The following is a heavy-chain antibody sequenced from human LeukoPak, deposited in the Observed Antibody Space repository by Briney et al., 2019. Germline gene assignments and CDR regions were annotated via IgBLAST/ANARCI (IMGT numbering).Heavy chain of an antibody. CDR3: ARGLSETGISA. CDR1: GYTFTGYY. CDR2: INPNSGAT. J-gene: IGHJ1*01. V-gene: IGHV1-2*02. Sequence: ASVKVSCKASGYTFTGYYLHWVRQAPGQGLEWMGWINPNSGATDYAQNFQGRVTMARDTSITTAYMELSSLRSDDTAVYYCARGLSETGISAGGQGTLVTVSS. D-gene: IGHD7-27*01.